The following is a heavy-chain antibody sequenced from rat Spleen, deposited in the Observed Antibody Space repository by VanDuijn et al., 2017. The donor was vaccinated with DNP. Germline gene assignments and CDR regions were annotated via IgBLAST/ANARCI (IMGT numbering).Heavy chain of an antibody. V-gene: IGHV5-7*01. Sequence: EVQLVEPGGGLVQPGRSLKLSCAASGFTFSDYNMAWVRQAPKKGLEWVATILYDGSFIYYGDSVKGRFTISRDNAKSTLYLQMDSLRSEDTATYYCAKPASYGGFWFAYWGQGTLVTVSS. D-gene: IGHD1-11*01. CDR1: GFTFSDYN. CDR2: ILYDGSFI. CDR3: AKPASYGGFWFAY. J-gene: IGHJ3*01.